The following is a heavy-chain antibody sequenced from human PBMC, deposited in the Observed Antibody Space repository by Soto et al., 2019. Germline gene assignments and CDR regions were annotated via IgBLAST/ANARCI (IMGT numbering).Heavy chain of an antibody. CDR1: GFTFRSFT. CDR2: ISSNSAYI. Sequence: GGSLRLSCAAAGFTFRSFTMNWVRQAPGKGLEWVSTISSNSAYIYYTDALRGRFTSSRDNAKNSLHLQMNSLRAEDTAVYYCTRDASRDSSARGWFDPWGPGTLVTVSS. D-gene: IGHD6-13*01. CDR3: TRDASRDSSARGWFDP. J-gene: IGHJ5*02. V-gene: IGHV3-21*01.